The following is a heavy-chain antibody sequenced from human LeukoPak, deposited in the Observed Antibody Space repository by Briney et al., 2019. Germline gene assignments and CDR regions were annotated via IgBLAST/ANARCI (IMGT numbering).Heavy chain of an antibody. CDR2: IYSGTI. Sequence: GGSLRLSCTVSGFTVSSNSMSWVRQAPGKGLEWVSFIYSGTIHYSDSVKGRFTISRDNSKNTLYLQMNSLRAEDTAVYYCARVGARLGAFDIWGQGTMVTVSS. V-gene: IGHV3-53*01. D-gene: IGHD6-25*01. J-gene: IGHJ3*02. CDR1: GFTVSSNS. CDR3: ARVGARLGAFDI.